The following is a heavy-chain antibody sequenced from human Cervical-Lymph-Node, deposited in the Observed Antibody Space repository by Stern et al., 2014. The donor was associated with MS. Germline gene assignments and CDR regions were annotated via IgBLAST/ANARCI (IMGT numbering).Heavy chain of an antibody. CDR3: ATSTASDAFDI. Sequence: QVQLVESGGGVVQPGRSLRLSCVASGLTFSTSVMHWVRQAPGKGLEWVAVVWNDGSKEHFTESVKGRFSTSRDTAKNTLHLQMSSLRAEDTAVYFCATSTASDAFDIWGQGTLVTVSS. CDR2: VWNDGSKE. D-gene: IGHD2/OR15-2a*01. CDR1: GLTFSTSV. J-gene: IGHJ3*02. V-gene: IGHV3-33*01.